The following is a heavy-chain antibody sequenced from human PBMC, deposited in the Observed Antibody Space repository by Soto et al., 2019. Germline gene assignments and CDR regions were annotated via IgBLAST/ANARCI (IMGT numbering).Heavy chain of an antibody. Sequence: GGSLRLSCSASGFTFSSYAMHWVRQAPGKGLEYVSAISSNGGSTYYADSVKGRFTISRDNSKNTLYLQMSSLRAEDTAVYYCVKVVYCSSTSCYDAFDIWGQGTMVTVSS. CDR1: GFTFSSYA. CDR2: ISSNGGST. D-gene: IGHD2-2*01. J-gene: IGHJ3*02. V-gene: IGHV3-64D*08. CDR3: VKVVYCSSTSCYDAFDI.